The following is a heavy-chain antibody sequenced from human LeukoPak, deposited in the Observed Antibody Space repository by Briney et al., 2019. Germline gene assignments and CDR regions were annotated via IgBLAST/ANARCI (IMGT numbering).Heavy chain of an antibody. Sequence: SETLSLTCTVSGGSISSYYWSWIRQPPGKGLEWIGYIYYSGSTNYDPSLKSRVTISVDTSKNQFSLKLSSVTAADTAVYYCARGPPGIAVAEGGDAFDIWGQGTMVTVSS. CDR1: GGSISSYY. D-gene: IGHD6-19*01. CDR3: ARGPPGIAVAEGGDAFDI. J-gene: IGHJ3*02. V-gene: IGHV4-59*01. CDR2: IYYSGST.